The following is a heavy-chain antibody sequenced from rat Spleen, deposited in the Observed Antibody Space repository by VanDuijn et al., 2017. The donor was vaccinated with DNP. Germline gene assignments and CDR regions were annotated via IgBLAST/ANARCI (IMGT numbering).Heavy chain of an antibody. CDR1: GFPFSDYF. J-gene: IGHJ4*01. CDR2: ISHDGGGT. V-gene: IGHV5-22*01. CDR3: VSFNWPVP. D-gene: IGHD3-6*01. Sequence: EVRLVESGGGLVQPGRSLKLSCAASGFPFSDYFMAWVRQAPNKGLEWVASISHDGGGTFYGDSVKGRFTISRENAKTTLYLQMKSLRSEDTATYYCVSFNWPVPWGQGTSVTVSS.